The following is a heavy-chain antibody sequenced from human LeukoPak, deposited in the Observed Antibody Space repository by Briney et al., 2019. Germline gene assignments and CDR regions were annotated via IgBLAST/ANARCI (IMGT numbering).Heavy chain of an antibody. CDR1: GGSISSGGYS. V-gene: IGHV4-30-2*01. Sequence: SETLSLTCAVSGGSISSGGYSWSWIRKPPGKGLEWIGYIYHSGSTYYNPSLKSRVTISVDRSKNQFSLKLSSVTAADTAVYYCASIYCSSTSCYDWFFDYWGQGTLVTVSS. D-gene: IGHD2-2*01. J-gene: IGHJ4*02. CDR2: IYHSGST. CDR3: ASIYCSSTSCYDWFFDY.